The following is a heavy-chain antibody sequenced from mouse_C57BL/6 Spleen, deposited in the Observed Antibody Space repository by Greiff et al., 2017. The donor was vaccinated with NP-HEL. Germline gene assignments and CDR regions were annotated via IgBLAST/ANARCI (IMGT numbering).Heavy chain of an antibody. CDR2: IDPSDSYT. CDR3: ASIYDGGLFAY. J-gene: IGHJ3*01. D-gene: IGHD2-3*01. Sequence: QVHVKQSGAELVKPGASVKLSCKASGYTFTSYWMQWVKQRPGQGLEWIGEIDPSDSYTNYNQKFKGKATLTVDTSSSTAYMQLSSLTSEDSAVYYCASIYDGGLFAYWGQGTLVTVSA. CDR1: GYTFTSYW. V-gene: IGHV1-50*01.